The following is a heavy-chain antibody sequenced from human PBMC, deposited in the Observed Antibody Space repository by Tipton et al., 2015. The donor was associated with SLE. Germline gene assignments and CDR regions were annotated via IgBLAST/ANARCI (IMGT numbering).Heavy chain of an antibody. J-gene: IGHJ2*01. D-gene: IGHD4-17*01. CDR2: INPNNGGT. Sequence: QSGAEVKKPGASVKVSCKASENTFRGYYIHWVRQAPGQGLEWMGWINPNNGGTNYAQKFQGRVTMTRDTSTTTAYMELSRLTSDDTAMYYCATTATMYWYFDLWGRATLVTVSS. CDR1: ENTFRGYY. CDR3: ATTATMYWYFDL. V-gene: IGHV1-2*02.